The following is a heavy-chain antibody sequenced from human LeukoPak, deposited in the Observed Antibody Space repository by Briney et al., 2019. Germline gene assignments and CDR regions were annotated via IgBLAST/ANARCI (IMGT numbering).Heavy chain of an antibody. J-gene: IGHJ3*02. CDR3: ARVTAVTGLGAFDI. Sequence: PSETLSLTCTVSGGSISSYYWSWIRQPPGKGLEWIGYIYYSGSTNYNPSLKSRVTISVDTSKNQFSLTLSSVTAADTAVYYCARVTAVTGLGAFDIWGQGTMVTVSS. CDR1: GGSISSYY. V-gene: IGHV4-59*01. CDR2: IYYSGST. D-gene: IGHD6-19*01.